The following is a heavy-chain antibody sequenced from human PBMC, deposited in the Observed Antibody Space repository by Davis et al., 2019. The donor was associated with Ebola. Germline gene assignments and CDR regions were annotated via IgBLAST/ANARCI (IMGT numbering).Heavy chain of an antibody. CDR1: GFTFSSYG. J-gene: IGHJ6*02. CDR3: ARGNYRIGYYGMDV. V-gene: IGHV3-30*03. D-gene: IGHD1-7*01. Sequence: PGGSLRLSCAASGFTFSSYGMHWVRQAPGKGLEWVAVISYDGSNKYYADSVKGRFTISRDNSKNTLYLQMNSLRAEDTAVYYCARGNYRIGYYGMDVWGQGTTVTVSS. CDR2: ISYDGSNK.